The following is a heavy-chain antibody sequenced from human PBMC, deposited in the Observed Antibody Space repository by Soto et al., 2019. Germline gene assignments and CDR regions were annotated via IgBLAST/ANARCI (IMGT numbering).Heavy chain of an antibody. CDR1: GFTFSSYA. CDR2: ISGSGGST. V-gene: IGHV3-23*01. D-gene: IGHD6-6*01. Sequence: PGGSLRLSCAASGFTFSSYAMSWVRQAPGKGLEWVSAISGSGGSTYYADSVKGRFTISRDNSKNTLYLQMNSLRAEDTAVYYCAPYSSSSPGIFDYWGQGTLVTVSS. J-gene: IGHJ4*02. CDR3: APYSSSSPGIFDY.